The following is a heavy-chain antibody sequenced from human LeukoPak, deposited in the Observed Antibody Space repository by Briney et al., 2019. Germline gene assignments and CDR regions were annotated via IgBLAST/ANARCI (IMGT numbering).Heavy chain of an antibody. D-gene: IGHD2-2*01. J-gene: IGHJ5*02. CDR2: MNPNSGNT. CDR1: GYTFTSYD. CDR3: ARDLYCSSTSCYAGNNWFDP. Sequence: SVKVSCKASGYTFTSYDINWVRQATGQGLEWMGWMNPNSGNTGYAQKFQGRVTMTRNTSISTAYMELSSLRSEDTAVYYCARDLYCSSTSCYAGNNWFDPWGQGTLVTVSS. V-gene: IGHV1-8*01.